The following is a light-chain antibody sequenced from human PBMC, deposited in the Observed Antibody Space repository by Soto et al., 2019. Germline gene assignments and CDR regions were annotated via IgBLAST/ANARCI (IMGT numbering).Light chain of an antibody. V-gene: IGKV3-20*01. CDR1: QSLRSGD. Sequence: PGERATLSCRASQSLRSGDLACYQQIPGQAPGLLIYGASSRATGIPDGFSGSGSGTDFTLTISRLEPEDVAVYYCQQYEAVVTFGQGTKVDIK. CDR3: QQYEAVVT. CDR2: GAS. J-gene: IGKJ1*01.